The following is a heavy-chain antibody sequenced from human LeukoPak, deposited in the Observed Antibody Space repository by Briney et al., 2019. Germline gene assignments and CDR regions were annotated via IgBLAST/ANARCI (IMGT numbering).Heavy chain of an antibody. J-gene: IGHJ6*02. CDR1: GGSISSSSYY. CDR3: ARRNSSSWYHTTYYYYGMDV. D-gene: IGHD6-13*01. CDR2: IYYSGST. Sequence: PSETLSLTCTVSGGSISSSSYYWGWIRRPPGKGLEWIGSIYYSGSTYYNPSLKSRVTISVDTSKNQFSLKLSSVTAADTAVYYCARRNSSSWYHTTYYYYGMDVWGQGTTVTVSS. V-gene: IGHV4-39*07.